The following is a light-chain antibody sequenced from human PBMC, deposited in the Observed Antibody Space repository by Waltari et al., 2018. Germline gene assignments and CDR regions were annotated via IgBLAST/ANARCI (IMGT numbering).Light chain of an antibody. Sequence: QSALTQPASVSGSPGQSITISCPRTSSDVGGYNYFSWYQQHPGKAPKLMIYDVSNRPSGVSNRFSGSKSGNTASLTISGLQAEDEADYYCSSYTSSSTPPFGTGTKVTVL. J-gene: IGLJ1*01. V-gene: IGLV2-14*03. CDR2: DVS. CDR3: SSYTSSSTPP. CDR1: SSDVGGYNY.